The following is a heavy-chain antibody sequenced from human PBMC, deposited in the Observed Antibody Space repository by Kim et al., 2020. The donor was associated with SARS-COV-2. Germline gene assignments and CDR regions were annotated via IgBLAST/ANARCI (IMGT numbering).Heavy chain of an antibody. V-gene: IGHV3-23*01. CDR2: ISGSGGST. CDR3: AKYNFPGYSYGTYNWFDP. J-gene: IGHJ5*02. D-gene: IGHD5-18*01. CDR1: GFTFSSYA. Sequence: GGSLRLSCAASGFTFSSYAMSWVRQAPGKGLEWVSAISGSGGSTYYADSVKGRFTISRDNSKNTLYLQMNSLRAEDTAVYYCAKYNFPGYSYGTYNWFDPWGHGTLVTVSS.